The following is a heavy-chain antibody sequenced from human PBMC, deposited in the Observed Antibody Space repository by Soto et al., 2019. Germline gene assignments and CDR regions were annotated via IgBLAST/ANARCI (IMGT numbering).Heavy chain of an antibody. D-gene: IGHD6-19*01. CDR3: ARDGAVAGDSNFDY. CDR1: GYTFTSSA. Sequence: ASVKVSCKASGYTFTSSAIHWVRQAPGQGLEWMGWIDAGNGNIKHSQKFQHRVTITRDTSASTAYMELSSLRLEDTAVYYCARDGAVAGDSNFDYWGQGTLVTVSS. V-gene: IGHV1-3*01. J-gene: IGHJ4*02. CDR2: IDAGNGNI.